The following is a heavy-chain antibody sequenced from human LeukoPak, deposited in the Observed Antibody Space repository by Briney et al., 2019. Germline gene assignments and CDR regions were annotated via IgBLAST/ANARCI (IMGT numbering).Heavy chain of an antibody. Sequence: GGSLRLSCAASGFTFSSYGMHWVRQAPGKGLEWVAVISHDGSNKYYADSVKGRFTISRDNSKNTLYLQMNSLRVEDTAVYFCARDHYDSSGKYVGGYWGQGTLVTVSS. D-gene: IGHD3-22*01. CDR3: ARDHYDSSGKYVGGY. J-gene: IGHJ4*02. CDR2: ISHDGSNK. CDR1: GFTFSSYG. V-gene: IGHV3-30*03.